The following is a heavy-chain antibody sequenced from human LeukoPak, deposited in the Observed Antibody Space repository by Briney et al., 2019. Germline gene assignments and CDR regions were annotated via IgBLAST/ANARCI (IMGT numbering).Heavy chain of an antibody. CDR2: INPNSGAT. J-gene: IGHJ4*02. CDR3: ARDLATVDGIAWYFFDY. CDR1: GYTFTDYY. V-gene: IGHV1-2*02. D-gene: IGHD5-12*01. Sequence: ASVKVSCKASGYTFTDYYMHWVRQAPGQGLEWLGWINPNSGATDYAQKFQGRVTMTRDTSITTAYMEPTRLEFDDAAMYYCARDLATVDGIAWYFFDYWGQGALVTVSS.